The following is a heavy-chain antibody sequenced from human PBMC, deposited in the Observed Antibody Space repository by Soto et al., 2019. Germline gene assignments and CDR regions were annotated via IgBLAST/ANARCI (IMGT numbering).Heavy chain of an antibody. CDR2: INAGNGNT. V-gene: IGHV1-3*01. J-gene: IGHJ5*01. D-gene: IGHD5-12*01. CDR3: ARVSDDSGYDSYWFDY. CDR1: GYTFTSYA. Sequence: ASVKVSCKASGYTFTSYAMHWVRQAPGQRLEWMGRINAGNGNTKYSQKFQGRVTITRDTSASTAYMELSSLRSEDTAVYYCARVSDDSGYDSYWFDYWGQGTLVTVSS.